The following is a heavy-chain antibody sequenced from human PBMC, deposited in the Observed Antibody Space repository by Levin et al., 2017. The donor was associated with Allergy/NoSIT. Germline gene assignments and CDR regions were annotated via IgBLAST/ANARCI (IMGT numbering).Heavy chain of an antibody. J-gene: IGHJ5*02. CDR2: ISGSGGST. CDR1: GFTFSSYA. Sequence: ETLSLTCAASGFTFSSYAMSWVRQAPGKGLEWVSAISGSGGSTNYADSVKGRFTISRDNSKNTLYLQMNSLRAEDTAVYYCAKDYDYGDYSGWFDPWGQGTLVTVSS. CDR3: AKDYDYGDYSGWFDP. V-gene: IGHV3-23*01. D-gene: IGHD4-17*01.